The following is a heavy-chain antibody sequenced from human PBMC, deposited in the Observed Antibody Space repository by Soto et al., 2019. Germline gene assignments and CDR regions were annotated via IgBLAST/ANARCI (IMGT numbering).Heavy chain of an antibody. D-gene: IGHD1-26*01. CDR2: INHSGST. CDR3: ARGPKRTPVSRKVGYFDY. Sequence: SETLSLTCAVYGGSFSGYYWSWIRQPPGKGLEWIGEINHSGSTNYNPSPKSRVTISVDTSKNQFSLKLSSGAAADTAVYYCARGPKRTPVSRKVGYFDYWGQGTLVSVSS. J-gene: IGHJ4*02. V-gene: IGHV4-34*01. CDR1: GGSFSGYY.